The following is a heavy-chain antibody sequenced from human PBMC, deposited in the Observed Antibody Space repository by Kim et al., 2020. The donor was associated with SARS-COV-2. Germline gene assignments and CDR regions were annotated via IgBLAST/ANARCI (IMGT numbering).Heavy chain of an antibody. Sequence: NSKNYADSVKARFTLSRDNAKNSLFLQINSLRAEDTAVYYCARVLGHMDVWGQGTTVAVSS. D-gene: IGHD7-27*01. CDR3: ARVLGHMDV. J-gene: IGHJ6*02. CDR2: NSK. V-gene: IGHV3-11*06.